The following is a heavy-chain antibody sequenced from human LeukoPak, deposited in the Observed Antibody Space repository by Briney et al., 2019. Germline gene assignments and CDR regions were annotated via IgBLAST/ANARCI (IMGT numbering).Heavy chain of an antibody. CDR1: GGSFSGYY. Sequence: SETLSLTCAVYGGSFSGYYWSWIRQPPGKGLEWIGEINHSGSTNYNPSLKSRVTISVDTSKNQFSLKLSSVTAADTAVYYCARVGPTTAAAAARHVYYYYYMDVWGKGTTVTVSS. J-gene: IGHJ6*03. CDR2: INHSGST. D-gene: IGHD6-13*01. CDR3: ARVGPTTAAAAARHVYYYYYMDV. V-gene: IGHV4-34*01.